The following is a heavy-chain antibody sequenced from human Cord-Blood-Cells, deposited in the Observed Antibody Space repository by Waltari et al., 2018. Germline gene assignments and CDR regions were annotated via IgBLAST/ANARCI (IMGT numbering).Heavy chain of an antibody. Sequence: EVQLVESGGGLVQPGGSLRLSCAASGFTFSSYWMSWVRQAPGKGMGWVANIKQDGSEKYYVDSVKGRFTISRDNAKNSLYLQMNSLRAEDTAVYYCARGYLGWDAFDIWGQGTMVTVSS. CDR1: GFTFSSYW. J-gene: IGHJ3*02. D-gene: IGHD1-1*01. V-gene: IGHV3-7*01. CDR2: IKQDGSEK. CDR3: ARGYLGWDAFDI.